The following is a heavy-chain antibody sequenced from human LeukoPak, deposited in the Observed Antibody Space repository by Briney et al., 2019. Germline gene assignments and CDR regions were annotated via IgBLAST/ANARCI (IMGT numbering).Heavy chain of an antibody. V-gene: IGHV3-30*18. J-gene: IGHJ3*02. CDR2: ISYDGSNK. CDR3: AKDQEAVAGTGDAFDI. Sequence: GGSLRLSCAASGFTFSSYGMHWVRQAPGKGLEWLAVISYDGSNKYYADSVKGRFTISRDNSKNTLYLQMNSLRAEDTAVYYCAKDQEAVAGTGDAFDIWGQGTMVTVSS. D-gene: IGHD6-19*01. CDR1: GFTFSSYG.